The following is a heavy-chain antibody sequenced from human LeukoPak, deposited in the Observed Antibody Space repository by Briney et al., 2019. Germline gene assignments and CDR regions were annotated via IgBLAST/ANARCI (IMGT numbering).Heavy chain of an antibody. Sequence: GASVKVSCKASGYTFTGYYMHWVRQAPGQGLEWMGWINPNSGGTNHAQKFQGRVTMTRDTSISTAYMELSRLRSDDTAVYYCARGFMITFGGVIVIFRDWGQGTLVTVSS. V-gene: IGHV1-2*02. CDR1: GYTFTGYY. CDR3: ARGFMITFGGVIVIFRD. CDR2: INPNSGGT. D-gene: IGHD3-16*02. J-gene: IGHJ4*02.